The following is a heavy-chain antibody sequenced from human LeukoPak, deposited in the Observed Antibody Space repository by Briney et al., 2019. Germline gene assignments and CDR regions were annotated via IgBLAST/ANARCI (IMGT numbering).Heavy chain of an antibody. CDR1: GFIVSNNY. V-gene: IGHV3-53*01. CDR2: IHSDGST. CDR3: ARDPDGGSGLDAFDI. D-gene: IGHD4-23*01. J-gene: IGHJ3*02. Sequence: PGGSLRLSCIASGFIVSNNYMNWVRQAPGKGLEWVSVIHSDGSTYYADSVKGRFTSTRDNSKNTLYPQINSLRAEDTAIYYCARDPDGGSGLDAFDIWGQGTMVTVSS.